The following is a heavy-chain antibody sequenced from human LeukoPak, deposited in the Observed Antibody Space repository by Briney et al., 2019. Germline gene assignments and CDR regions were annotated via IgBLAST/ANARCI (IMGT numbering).Heavy chain of an antibody. V-gene: IGHV3-23*01. CDR2: ISGSGGST. CDR3: AKVLSSSWYYFDY. Sequence: PGGSLRLSCEASGFTFSSYAMSWVRQAPGKGLEWVSAISGSGGSTYHADSVKGRFTISRDNSKNTLYLQMNSLRAEDTAVYYCAKVLSSSWYYFDYWGQGTLVTVSS. J-gene: IGHJ4*02. D-gene: IGHD6-13*01. CDR1: GFTFSSYA.